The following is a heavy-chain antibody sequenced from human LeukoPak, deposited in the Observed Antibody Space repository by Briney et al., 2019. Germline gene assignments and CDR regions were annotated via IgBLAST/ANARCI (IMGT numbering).Heavy chain of an antibody. CDR2: ISAYNGNI. V-gene: IGHV1-18*01. CDR1: GYTSISYG. J-gene: IGHJ4*02. D-gene: IGHD3-3*01. Sequence: ASVKVSCKASGYTSISYGITWVRQAPGQGLEWLGWISAYNGNIDYAQKLQGRVTLTTDTSTSTAYMEVRSLRSDDTAVYYCASMSGYYPSYYFDYWGQGTLVTVSS. CDR3: ASMSGYYPSYYFDY.